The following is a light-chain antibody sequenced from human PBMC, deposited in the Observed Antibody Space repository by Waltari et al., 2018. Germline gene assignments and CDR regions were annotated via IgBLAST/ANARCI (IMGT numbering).Light chain of an antibody. J-gene: IGLJ3*02. CDR3: QVWDDTTNSGV. CDR2: YDS. V-gene: IGLV3-21*04. Sequence: YVVTQPPPVSVATGKTATLTCGGVNIESKCVNWYQQKPGQAPVLVIFYDSDRASGIPERFSGSNSGNTATLTISWVEAGDEADYHCQVWDDTTNSGVFGGGTRLTVL. CDR1: NIESKC.